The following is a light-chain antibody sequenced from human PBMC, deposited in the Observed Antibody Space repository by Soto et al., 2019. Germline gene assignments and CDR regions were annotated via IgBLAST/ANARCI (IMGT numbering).Light chain of an antibody. CDR2: STN. J-gene: IGLJ3*02. V-gene: IGLV8-61*01. CDR1: SGSVSTSYY. Sequence: QTVVTQEPSFSVSPGGTVTLTFGLRSGSVSTSYYPSWYQQTPGQAPRTLIYSTNTRSSGVPDRFSGSILGNKAALTITGAQADDESDYYCVLFMSSGAWVFGGGTKLTVL. CDR3: VLFMSSGAWV.